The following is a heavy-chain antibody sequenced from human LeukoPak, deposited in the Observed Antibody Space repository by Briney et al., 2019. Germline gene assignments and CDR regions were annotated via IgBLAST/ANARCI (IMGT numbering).Heavy chain of an antibody. CDR2: TYTSGST. D-gene: IGHD6-19*01. Sequence: SETLSLTCTVSGDSTSNYYWSWIRQPAGKGLEWIGRTYTSGSTNYNPSLRSRVTMSVDTSKNQFSLRLSSETSADTAVYYCAGDSRSVAGLDYWGQGTLVTLSS. J-gene: IGHJ4*02. CDR3: AGDSRSVAGLDY. V-gene: IGHV4-4*07. CDR1: GDSTSNYY.